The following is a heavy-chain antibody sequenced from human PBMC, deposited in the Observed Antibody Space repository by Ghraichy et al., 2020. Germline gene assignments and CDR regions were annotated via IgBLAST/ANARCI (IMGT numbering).Heavy chain of an antibody. V-gene: IGHV4-31*03. CDR3: ARGGIVLRATATLKKPPDS. J-gene: IGHJ4*02. Sequence: SETLSLTCTVSGGSISSGGYYWSWIRQHPGKGLEWIGYIYYNGDTYYKPSLKSRLRISVDSSKNQFSLKLSSVTAADTAVYYCARGGIVLRATATLKKPPDSWGQGALVTVSS. D-gene: IGHD1-26*01. CDR1: GGSISSGGYY. CDR2: IYYNGDT.